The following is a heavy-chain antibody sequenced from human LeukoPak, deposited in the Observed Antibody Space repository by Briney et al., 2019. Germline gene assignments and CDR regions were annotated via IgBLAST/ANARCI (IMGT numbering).Heavy chain of an antibody. CDR1: GGSISSYY. J-gene: IGHJ5*02. Sequence: SETLSLTSTVSGGSISSYYWSWIRQPPGKGLEWIGYIYYSGSTNYNPSLKSRVTISVDTSKNQFSLKLSSVTAADTAVYYCARGSPYFDSAFDPWGQGTLVTVSS. V-gene: IGHV4-59*01. D-gene: IGHD3-9*01. CDR3: ARGSPYFDSAFDP. CDR2: IYYSGST.